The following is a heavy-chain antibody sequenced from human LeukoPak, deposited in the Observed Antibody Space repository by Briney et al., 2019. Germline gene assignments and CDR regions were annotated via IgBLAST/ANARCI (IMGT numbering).Heavy chain of an antibody. V-gene: IGHV4-39*07. CDR1: GGSISSSSYY. CDR2: IYYSGST. CDR3: ARVVYGGGGALYGMDV. J-gene: IGHJ6*02. D-gene: IGHD4-23*01. Sequence: PSETLSLTCTVSGGSISSSSYYWGWIRQPPGTGLEWIGSIYYSGSTYYNPSLKSRVTISVDTSKNQFSLKLTSVTAADTAVYYCARVVYGGGGALYGMDVWGQGATVIVSS.